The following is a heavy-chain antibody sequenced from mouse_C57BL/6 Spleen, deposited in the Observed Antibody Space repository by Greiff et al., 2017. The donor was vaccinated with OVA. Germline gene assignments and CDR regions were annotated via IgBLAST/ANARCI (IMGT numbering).Heavy chain of an antibody. V-gene: IGHV1-53*01. J-gene: IGHJ1*03. CDR3: ARSGYGTRDWYFDV. D-gene: IGHD3-1*01. CDR2: INPSNGGT. CDR1: GYTFTSYW. Sequence: QVQLQQPGTELVKPGASVKLSCKASGYTFTSYWMHWVKQRPGPGLEWIGNINPSNGGTNYNEKFKSKATLTVDKSSSMAYMQLSSLTSEDSGVYYCARSGYGTRDWYFDVWGTGTTVTVSS.